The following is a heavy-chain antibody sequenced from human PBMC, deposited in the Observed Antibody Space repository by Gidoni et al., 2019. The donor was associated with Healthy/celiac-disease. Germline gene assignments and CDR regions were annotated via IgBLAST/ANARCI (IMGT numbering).Heavy chain of an antibody. D-gene: IGHD3-10*01. CDR1: GFTFSSYS. Sequence: EVQLVESGGGLVKPGGSLRLSCAASGFTFSSYSMNWVRQAPGKGLEWVSSISSSSSYIYYADSVKGRFTISRDNAKNSLYLQMNSLRAEDTAVYYCARDASKPMVYWFDPWGQGTLVTVSS. CDR2: ISSSSSYI. V-gene: IGHV3-21*01. CDR3: ARDASKPMVYWFDP. J-gene: IGHJ5*02.